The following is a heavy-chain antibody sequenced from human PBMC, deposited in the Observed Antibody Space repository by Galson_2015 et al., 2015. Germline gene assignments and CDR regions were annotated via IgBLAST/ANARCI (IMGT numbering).Heavy chain of an antibody. J-gene: IGHJ4*02. V-gene: IGHV3-7*01. CDR3: AKDETSPLDY. CDR1: GFTFSRYW. D-gene: IGHD6-6*01. Sequence: SLRLSCAASGFTFSRYWMTWVRQAPGKGLEWVANIKQDGSEKYYGDSVKGRFTISRDNGRNSMYPQMNSLRAEDTAVYYCAKDETSPLDYWGQGTLVTVSS. CDR2: IKQDGSEK.